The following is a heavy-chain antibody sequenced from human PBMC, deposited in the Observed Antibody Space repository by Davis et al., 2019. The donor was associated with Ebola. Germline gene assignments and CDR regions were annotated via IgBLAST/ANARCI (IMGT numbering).Heavy chain of an antibody. CDR1: GGSISSSNW. Sequence: MPSETLSLTCAVSGGSISSSNWWSWVRQPPGKGLEWIGEIYHSGSTNYNPSLKSRVTISVDKSKNQFSLKLSSVTAADTAVYYCARGGYCSGGSCYGGYYYYGMDVWGQGTTVTVS. J-gene: IGHJ6*02. V-gene: IGHV4-4*02. CDR2: IYHSGST. CDR3: ARGGYCSGGSCYGGYYYYGMDV. D-gene: IGHD2-15*01.